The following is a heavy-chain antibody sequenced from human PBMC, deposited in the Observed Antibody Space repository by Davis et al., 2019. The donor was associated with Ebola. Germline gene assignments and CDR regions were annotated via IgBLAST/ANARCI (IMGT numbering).Heavy chain of an antibody. CDR1: GFTFSSYE. V-gene: IGHV3-48*03. D-gene: IGHD2-21*01. J-gene: IGHJ4*02. CDR3: ARDLYCGGDCHFDY. Sequence: PGGSLRLSCAASGFTFSSYEMNWVRQAPGQGLEWVSYISSSGSTIYYADSVKGRFTISRDNAKNSLYLQMNSLIAEDTAVYYCARDLYCGGDCHFDYWGQGTLVTVSS. CDR2: ISSSGSTI.